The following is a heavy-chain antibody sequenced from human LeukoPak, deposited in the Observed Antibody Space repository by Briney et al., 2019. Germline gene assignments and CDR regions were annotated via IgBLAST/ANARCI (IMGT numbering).Heavy chain of an antibody. D-gene: IGHD5-24*01. CDR3: SKNPYSDGSHWFDP. CDR1: RFSLSSHA. V-gene: IGHV3-23*01. Sequence: PGGSLRLSCAASRFSLSSHAMSWVRQAPGKGLEWVSTISANGINTYYAGSVKGRFTISRDNSRNTLYLQVNSLRAEDTAVYYCSKNPYSDGSHWFDPWGQGTLVTVSS. CDR2: ISANGINT. J-gene: IGHJ5*02.